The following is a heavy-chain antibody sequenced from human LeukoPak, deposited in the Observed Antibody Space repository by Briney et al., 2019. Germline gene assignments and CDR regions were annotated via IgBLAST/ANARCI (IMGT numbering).Heavy chain of an antibody. CDR2: ISSRSYII. Sequence: GGSLRLSCAASGFTFSDYYIMWIRPAPGKGLEWVSYISSRSYIIKYADSVKGRFSISRDNAKNSLFLQMNSLRDEDTAVYYCARARDGYNSGGYYMDVWGKGTTVIVS. D-gene: IGHD5-24*01. CDR1: GFTFSDYY. V-gene: IGHV3-11*01. CDR3: ARARDGYNSGGYYMDV. J-gene: IGHJ6*03.